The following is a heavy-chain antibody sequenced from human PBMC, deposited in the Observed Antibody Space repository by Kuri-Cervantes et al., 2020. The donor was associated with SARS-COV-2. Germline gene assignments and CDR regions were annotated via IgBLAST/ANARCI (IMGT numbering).Heavy chain of an antibody. Sequence: ASVKVSCKASGYTFTSYGISWVRQAPGQGLEWMGWISAYNGNTNYAQKLQGRVTMTTDTSTSTAYMELRSLRSDDTAVYYCARELGDEGYYDFWSGTKYYYYYMDVWGKGTTVTVSS. CDR1: GYTFTSYG. CDR3: ARELGDEGYYDFWSGTKYYYYYMDV. V-gene: IGHV1-18*01. D-gene: IGHD3-3*01. J-gene: IGHJ6*03. CDR2: ISAYNGNT.